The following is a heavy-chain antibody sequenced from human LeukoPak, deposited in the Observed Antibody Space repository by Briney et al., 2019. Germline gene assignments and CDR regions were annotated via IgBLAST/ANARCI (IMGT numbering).Heavy chain of an antibody. CDR1: GYIFTNYG. Sequence: ASVKVSCKTSGYIFTNYGVSWVRQAPGQGLEWMGWINVYNGHTIYAQEFQGRVTLTTDTSTSTAHMDLRSLRSDDTAVYYCVRDSDHTPDYWGQGTLVTVSS. CDR3: VRDSDHTPDY. J-gene: IGHJ4*02. CDR2: INVYNGHT. D-gene: IGHD3-10*01. V-gene: IGHV1-18*01.